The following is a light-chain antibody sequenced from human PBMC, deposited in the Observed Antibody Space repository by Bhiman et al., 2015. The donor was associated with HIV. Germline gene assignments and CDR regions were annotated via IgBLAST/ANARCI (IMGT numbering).Light chain of an antibody. CDR2: KDR. Sequence: SYELTQPPSMSVSPGQTARITCSGDALSNHYAYWYQQKPGQAPILVMYKDRERPSGIPERFSGSNSGDTATLTISGAQAMDEADYYCQAWDSSTGVFGPGTRVTVL. CDR1: ALSNHY. CDR3: QAWDSSTGV. V-gene: IGLV3-25*02. J-gene: IGLJ1*01.